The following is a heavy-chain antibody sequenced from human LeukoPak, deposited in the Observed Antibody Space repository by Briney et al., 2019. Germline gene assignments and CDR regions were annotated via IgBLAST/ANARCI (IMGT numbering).Heavy chain of an antibody. Sequence: PGRSLRLSCAASGFTFSSYAMHWVSQAPGKGLEGGAVISYDGSNKYYADSVKGRFTISRDNSKNTLYLQMNSLRAEDTAVYYCARDVWQLGMDVWGQGTTVTVSS. V-gene: IGHV3-30*04. J-gene: IGHJ6*02. CDR2: ISYDGSNK. D-gene: IGHD2-15*01. CDR1: GFTFSSYA. CDR3: ARDVWQLGMDV.